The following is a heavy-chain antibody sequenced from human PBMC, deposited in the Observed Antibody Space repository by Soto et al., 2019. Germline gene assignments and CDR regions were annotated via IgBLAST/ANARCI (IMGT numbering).Heavy chain of an antibody. Sequence: SETLSLTCTVSGGSISSSSYYWGWIRQPPGKGLEWIGSIYYSGSTYYNPSLKSRVTISVDTTKTQFSLKLSCVTAADSAVYYCARRKYSSGWYFFDYWGQGTLVTVSS. D-gene: IGHD6-19*01. J-gene: IGHJ4*02. CDR2: IYYSGST. CDR3: ARRKYSSGWYFFDY. CDR1: GGSISSSSYY. V-gene: IGHV4-39*01.